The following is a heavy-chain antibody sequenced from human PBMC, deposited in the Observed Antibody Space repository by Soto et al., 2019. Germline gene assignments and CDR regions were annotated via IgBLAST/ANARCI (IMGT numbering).Heavy chain of an antibody. J-gene: IGHJ4*02. D-gene: IGHD4-4*01. CDR1: GFTFTSYA. V-gene: IGHV3-23*01. CDR3: AKVISTVTIRLGDFDY. CDR2: IGGSGGTT. Sequence: EVQLLESGGGLVQPGGSLRLSCAASGFTFTSYAMSWVRQAPGKGLEWVSAIGGSGGTTYYADSVKGRFTISRDNSKNTLYLQMNSLRAEDTAVYYCAKVISTVTIRLGDFDYWGQGTLVTVSS.